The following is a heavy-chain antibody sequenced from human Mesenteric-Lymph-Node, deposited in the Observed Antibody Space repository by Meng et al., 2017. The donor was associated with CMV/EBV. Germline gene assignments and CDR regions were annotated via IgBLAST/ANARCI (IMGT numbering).Heavy chain of an antibody. CDR1: GYTFTAYY. D-gene: IGHD4-11*01. CDR3: ASGGPTVSGSAVDC. J-gene: IGHJ4*02. CDR2: INTNSGAT. Sequence: ASVKVSCKASGYTFTAYYMHWVRQAPGQGLEWMGWINTNSGATGYVQKFQGRVTMSRDTSISTAHMKMSRLTSDDTAVCYCASGGPTVSGSAVDCWGQGTLVTVSS. V-gene: IGHV1-2*02.